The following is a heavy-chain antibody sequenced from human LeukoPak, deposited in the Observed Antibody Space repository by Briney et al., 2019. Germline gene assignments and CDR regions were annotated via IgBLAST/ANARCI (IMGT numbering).Heavy chain of an antibody. CDR3: AITFGGVIAMGLDY. CDR2: ISGSGGST. CDR1: GFTFSSYA. J-gene: IGHJ4*02. D-gene: IGHD3-16*02. Sequence: PGGSLRLSCAAPGFTFSSYAMSWVRQAPGKGLEWVSAISGSGGSTYYADSVKGRFTISRDNSKNTLYLQMNSLRAEDTAVYYCAITFGGVIAMGLDYWGQGTLVTVSS. V-gene: IGHV3-23*01.